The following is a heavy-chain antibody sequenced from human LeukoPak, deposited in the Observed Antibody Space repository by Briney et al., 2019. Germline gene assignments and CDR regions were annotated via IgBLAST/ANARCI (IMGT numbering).Heavy chain of an antibody. V-gene: IGHV3-23*01. CDR3: AKSSRAWELLHALVI. Sequence: GGSLRLSCVVCGFTLSNYGMSWFCQAPGKGLEWVSGISGSGVRTDYADSVKGRFTISRDKAKNTLYLQMNSLSTEDTAVYYCAKSSRAWELLHALVIFGQGTMVTVSS. CDR2: ISGSGVRT. D-gene: IGHD1-26*01. J-gene: IGHJ3*02. CDR1: GFTLSNYG.